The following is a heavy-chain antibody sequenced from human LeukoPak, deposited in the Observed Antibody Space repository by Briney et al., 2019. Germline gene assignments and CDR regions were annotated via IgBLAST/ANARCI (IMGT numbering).Heavy chain of an antibody. J-gene: IGHJ6*02. CDR2: IIPILGIA. Sequence: SVKVSCKASGGTVSSYAISWVRQAPGQGLEWMGRIIPILGIANYAQKFQGRVTITADKSTSTAYMELSSLRSEDTAVYYCARGATVTNYYYYYGMDVWGQGATVTVS. CDR3: ARGATVTNYYYYYGMDV. V-gene: IGHV1-69*04. D-gene: IGHD4-17*01. CDR1: GGTVSSYA.